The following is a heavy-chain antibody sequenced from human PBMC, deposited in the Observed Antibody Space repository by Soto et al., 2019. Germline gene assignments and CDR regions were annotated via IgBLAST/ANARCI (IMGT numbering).Heavy chain of an antibody. D-gene: IGHD6-19*01. J-gene: IGHJ6*02. CDR1: GGTFSSYA. CDR3: ARVAVAGGYYYYGMDV. CDR2: IIPIFGTA. V-gene: IGHV1-69*06. Sequence: SVKVSCKASGGTFSSYAISWVRQAPGQGLEWMGGIIPIFGTANYAQKFQGRVTITADKSTSTAYVELSSLRSEDTAVYYCARVAVAGGYYYYGMDVWGQGTTVTVSS.